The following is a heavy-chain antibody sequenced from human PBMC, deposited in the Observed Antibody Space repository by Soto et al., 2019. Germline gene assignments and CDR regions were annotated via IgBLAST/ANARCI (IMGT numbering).Heavy chain of an antibody. V-gene: IGHV3-23*01. CDR3: AKNLFYYYDSTGYNFDY. D-gene: IGHD3-22*01. Sequence: GGSLRLSCAASEFTFSNYAMSWFRQAPGKGLEWVSAISYGGGTTYYADSVKGRFTISRDNSKNTLYLQMNSLRAEDTAVYYCAKNLFYYYDSTGYNFDYCGQGTLVIVSS. CDR1: EFTFSNYA. CDR2: ISYGGGTT. J-gene: IGHJ4*02.